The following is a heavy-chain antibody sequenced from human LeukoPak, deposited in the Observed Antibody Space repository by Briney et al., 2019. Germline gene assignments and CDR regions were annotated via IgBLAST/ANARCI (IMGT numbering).Heavy chain of an antibody. CDR3: ARERMYSGSGSTYPYYDY. CDR2: IKPDGSEK. Sequence: EGSLSLSCAASGFTFSSYWKSWVRQSPGKGLEWVANIKPDGSEKYFMDSVKGRFTIPRHNAKNELDLQMNSLRAEDTAEYFCARERMYSGSGSTYPYYDYWGPGTLVTVSS. J-gene: IGHJ4*02. D-gene: IGHD3-10*01. CDR1: GFTFSSYW. V-gene: IGHV3-7*01.